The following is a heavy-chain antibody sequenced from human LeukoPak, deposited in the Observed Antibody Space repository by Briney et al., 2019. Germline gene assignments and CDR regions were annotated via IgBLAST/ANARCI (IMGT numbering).Heavy chain of an antibody. J-gene: IGHJ4*02. D-gene: IGHD3-9*01. Sequence: GASLRLSCAASGFIFSNYAMCWVRQAPGEGLDLVSAISGRSDNTYYADAVKGRFNLSRDSYKNTLYLKMNSLRADDTAVYYCAKWGDYDVLTGYYVSDFWGQGPLVTVSS. CDR3: AKWGDYDVLTGYYVSDF. V-gene: IGHV3-23*01. CDR1: GFIFSNYA. CDR2: ISGRSDNT.